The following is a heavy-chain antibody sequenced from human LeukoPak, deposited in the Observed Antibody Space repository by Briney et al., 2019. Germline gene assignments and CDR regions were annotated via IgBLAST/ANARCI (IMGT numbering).Heavy chain of an antibody. CDR3: ARESMYYSDSSGYYSGGVDC. D-gene: IGHD3-22*01. V-gene: IGHV3-30*04. Sequence: PGGSLRLSCAASGFTFSSYTLHWVRQAPGKGLEWVAVISYDGSDKYYADSVKGRFTISRDNSKNTLYLQMNSLRAEDTAVYYCARESMYYSDSSGYYSGGVDCWGQGTLVTVSS. CDR2: ISYDGSDK. CDR1: GFTFSSYT. J-gene: IGHJ4*02.